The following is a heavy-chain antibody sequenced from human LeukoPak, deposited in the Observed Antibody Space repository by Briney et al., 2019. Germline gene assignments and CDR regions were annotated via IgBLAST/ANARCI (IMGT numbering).Heavy chain of an antibody. J-gene: IGHJ4*02. Sequence: SVKVSCKASGGTFSSYAISWVRQAPGQGLEWMGRIIPILGIANYAQKFQGRVTITADKSTSTAYMELSSLRSEDTAVYYCARGARGYYDSSGYGQFDCWGQGTLVTVSS. D-gene: IGHD3-22*01. V-gene: IGHV1-69*04. CDR2: IIPILGIA. CDR1: GGTFSSYA. CDR3: ARGARGYYDSSGYGQFDC.